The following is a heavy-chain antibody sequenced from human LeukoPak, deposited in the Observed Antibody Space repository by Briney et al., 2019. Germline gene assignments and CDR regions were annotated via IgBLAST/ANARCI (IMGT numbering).Heavy chain of an antibody. D-gene: IGHD5/OR15-5a*01. Sequence: GGSLRLSCAASRFTFSSYAMNWVRQAPGKGLEWVSTISDSGGSTYYADSVKGRLTISRDNSKNTLYLQVNSLRAEDTAVYYCAKDLIPSVVWGQGTLVTVSS. CDR3: AKDLIPSVV. CDR1: RFTFSSYA. V-gene: IGHV3-23*01. CDR2: ISDSGGST. J-gene: IGHJ4*02.